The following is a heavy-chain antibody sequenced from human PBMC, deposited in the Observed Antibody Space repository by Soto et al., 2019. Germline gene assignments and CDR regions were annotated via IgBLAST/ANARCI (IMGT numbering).Heavy chain of an antibody. D-gene: IGHD2-21*02. Sequence: QVQLVQSGAEVKKPGASVKVSCKASGYTFTSYAMHWVRQAPGQGLEWMGWINACNGNTKYSQKFQGRVTITRDTSAGRAYIELSSLRSKDEAVYFCAQATCGGDCHPGRYWGPGTLVTVS. CDR3: AQATCGGDCHPGRY. CDR2: INACNGNT. V-gene: IGHV1-3*01. CDR1: GYTFTSYA. J-gene: IGHJ4*02.